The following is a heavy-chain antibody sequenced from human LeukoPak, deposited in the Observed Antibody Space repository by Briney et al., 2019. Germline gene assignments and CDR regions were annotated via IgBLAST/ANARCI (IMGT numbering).Heavy chain of an antibody. Sequence: GGSLRLSCTASGFTFGDYAMSWVRQAPGKGLEWVANIKQDGSEKYYVDSVKGRFTISRDNAKNSLYLQMNSLRAEDTAVYYCARAGRSPNWGQGTLVTVSS. CDR3: ARAGRSPN. D-gene: IGHD1-26*01. V-gene: IGHV3-7*01. CDR1: GFTFGDYA. CDR2: IKQDGSEK. J-gene: IGHJ4*02.